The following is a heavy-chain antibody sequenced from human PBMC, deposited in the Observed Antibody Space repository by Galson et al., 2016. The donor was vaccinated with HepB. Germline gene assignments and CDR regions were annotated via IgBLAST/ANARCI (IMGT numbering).Heavy chain of an antibody. CDR2: IDYSGST. CDR3: ARGRRTICNGSICYKDSYYYAMDV. V-gene: IGHV4-61*01. CDR1: GESVINDRYY. D-gene: IGHD2-15*01. J-gene: IGHJ6*02. Sequence: SETLSLTCIVSGESVINDRYYWTWIRLPPGKGLEWIECIDYSGSTNYSPSLKSRVTMSLDASENEVSLRLSSVTAADTAIYYCARGRRTICNGSICYKDSYYYAMDVWGQGTTVAVS.